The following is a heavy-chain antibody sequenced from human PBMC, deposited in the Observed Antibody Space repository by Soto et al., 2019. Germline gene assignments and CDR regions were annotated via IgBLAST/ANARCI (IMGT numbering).Heavy chain of an antibody. Sequence: QVQLVQSGGEVKKPGASVKVSCKASGYTFTYYAVTWVRQAPGQGLEWMGWISAYNGHTKYAQNLQGRLTLTTDTSTNTAYMELRSLRSDDTAVDYCARGALDFDYWGQGTLVPVSS. V-gene: IGHV1-18*01. CDR3: ARGALDFDY. D-gene: IGHD3-16*01. CDR2: ISAYNGHT. CDR1: GYTFTYYA. J-gene: IGHJ4*02.